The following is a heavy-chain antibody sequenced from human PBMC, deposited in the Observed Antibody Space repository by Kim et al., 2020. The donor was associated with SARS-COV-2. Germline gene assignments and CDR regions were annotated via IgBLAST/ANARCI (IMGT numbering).Heavy chain of an antibody. CDR2: ISSSSSYI. CDR1: GFTFSSYS. Sequence: GGSLRLSCAASGFTFSSYSMNWVRQAPGKGLEWVSSISSSSSYIYYADSVKGRFTISRDNAKNSLYLQMNSLRAEDTAVYYCASKSYDFWSGDLVGDYYYYGMDFWGQGTTVTAS. CDR3: ASKSYDFWSGDLVGDYYYYGMDF. D-gene: IGHD3-3*01. V-gene: IGHV3-21*01. J-gene: IGHJ6*02.